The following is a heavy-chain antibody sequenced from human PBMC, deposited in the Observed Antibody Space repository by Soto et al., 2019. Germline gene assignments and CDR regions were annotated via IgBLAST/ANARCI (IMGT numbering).Heavy chain of an antibody. J-gene: IGHJ6*02. CDR2: IYYSGSP. CDR3: ARRAPSYHPSSYGDGMDV. Sequence: LSLTCTVSGASINDDYWNWIRQPRGKGLEWIGYIYYSGSPNYNPSLKSRVTISVDTSKNQFSLNLRSVTAADTAVYYCARRAPSYHPSSYGDGMDVWGQGTTVTVSS. V-gene: IGHV4-59*01. D-gene: IGHD3-22*01. CDR1: GASINDDY.